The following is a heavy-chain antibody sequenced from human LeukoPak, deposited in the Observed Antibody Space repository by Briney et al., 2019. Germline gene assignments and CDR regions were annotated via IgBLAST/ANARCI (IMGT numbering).Heavy chain of an antibody. CDR2: ISYDGSNK. CDR1: GFTFSSYG. J-gene: IGHJ6*04. V-gene: IGHV3-30*18. CDR3: AKDRRGFMVRGRNYYYGMDV. Sequence: GRSLRLSCAASGFTFSSYGMHWVRQAPGKGLEWVAVISYDGSNKYYADSVKGRFTISRDNSKNTLYLQMNSLRAEDTAVYYCAKDRRGFMVRGRNYYYGMDVWGEGTTVTVSS. D-gene: IGHD3-10*01.